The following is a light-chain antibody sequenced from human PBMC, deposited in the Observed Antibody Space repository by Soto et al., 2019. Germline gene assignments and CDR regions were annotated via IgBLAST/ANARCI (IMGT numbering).Light chain of an antibody. V-gene: IGLV1-40*01. Sequence: QSVLTQPPSVSGAPGQRVTISCTGSSSNIGAGYDVYWYQRLPGTAPKVLIYNNNNRPSGVPDRYSGSKSGTSNSLAITGLQAEDEADYYCQSYDSSLSGTYVFGTGTKLTVL. CDR2: NNN. CDR1: SSNIGAGYD. J-gene: IGLJ1*01. CDR3: QSYDSSLSGTYV.